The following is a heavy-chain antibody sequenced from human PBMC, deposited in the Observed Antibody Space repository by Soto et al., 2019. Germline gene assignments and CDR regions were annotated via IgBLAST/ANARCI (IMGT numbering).Heavy chain of an antibody. Sequence: EVPLVESGGGLVQPGGSLRLSCTASGFTFSNYWMHWVRQPPGKGLVWVSRINSDGSSTTYAGSVKGRLTISRDNAKNTAYLQMDSLRAEDTAVYYCARVETCSRISCYSVFESWGQGTLVTVSS. CDR1: GFTFSNYW. CDR3: ARVETCSRISCYSVFES. D-gene: IGHD2-15*01. CDR2: INSDGSST. V-gene: IGHV3-74*03. J-gene: IGHJ4*02.